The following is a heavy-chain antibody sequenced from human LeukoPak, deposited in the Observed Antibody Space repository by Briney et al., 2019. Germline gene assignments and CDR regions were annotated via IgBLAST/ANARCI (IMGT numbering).Heavy chain of an antibody. V-gene: IGHV3-30*18. CDR1: GFTFSSYC. CDR2: ISYDGSNK. D-gene: IGHD3-22*01. Sequence: GGSLRLSCAASGFTFSSYCMHWVRQAPGKGLEWVAVISYDGSNKYYADSVKGRFTISRDNSKNTPYLQTNSLRAEDTAVYYCAKIGMRTYSYDSSGYFRDYWGQGTLVTVSS. CDR3: AKIGMRTYSYDSSGYFRDY. J-gene: IGHJ4*02.